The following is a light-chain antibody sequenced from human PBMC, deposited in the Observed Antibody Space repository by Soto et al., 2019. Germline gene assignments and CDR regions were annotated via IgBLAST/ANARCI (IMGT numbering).Light chain of an antibody. Sequence: EIVLTQSPGALSLSPGERATLSCRASQSVSSSYLAWYQQKPGQAPRLFIYGASTRATGIPDRFSGSGSGTGFTLTISRLEPEDFAVYYCQQYGTSPRTFGQGTKV. J-gene: IGKJ1*01. CDR3: QQYGTSPRT. V-gene: IGKV3-20*01. CDR1: QSVSSSY. CDR2: GAS.